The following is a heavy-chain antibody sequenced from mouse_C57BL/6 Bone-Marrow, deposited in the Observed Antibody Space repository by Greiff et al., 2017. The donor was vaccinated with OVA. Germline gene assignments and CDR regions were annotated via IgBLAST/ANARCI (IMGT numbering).Heavy chain of an antibody. J-gene: IGHJ3*01. CDR3: ARSRHYDYPWFAY. V-gene: IGHV1-53*01. D-gene: IGHD2-4*01. Sequence: QVQLHQPGTELVKPGASVKLSCKASGYTFTSYWMHWVKQRPGQGLEWIGNINPSNGGTNYNEKFKSKATLTVDKSSSTAYMQLSSLTSEDSAVYYCARSRHYDYPWFAYWGQGTLVTVSA. CDR2: INPSNGGT. CDR1: GYTFTSYW.